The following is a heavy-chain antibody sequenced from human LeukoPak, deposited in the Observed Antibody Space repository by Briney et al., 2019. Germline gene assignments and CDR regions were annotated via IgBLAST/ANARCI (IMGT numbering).Heavy chain of an antibody. V-gene: IGHV3-30*02. CDR2: IRYDGSNK. CDR3: ARVPYGSGSIAFDY. D-gene: IGHD3-10*01. Sequence: GGSLRLSCAASGFTFSSYGMHWVRQAPGKGLEWVAFIRYDGSNKYYADSVKGRFTISRDNAKNSLYLQMNSLRAEDTAAYYCARVPYGSGSIAFDYWGQGTLVTVSS. CDR1: GFTFSSYG. J-gene: IGHJ4*02.